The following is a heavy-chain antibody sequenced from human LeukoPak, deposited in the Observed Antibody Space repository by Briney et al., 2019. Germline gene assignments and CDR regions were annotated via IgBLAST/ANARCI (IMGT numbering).Heavy chain of an antibody. CDR2: KSSDGNNK. CDR1: GFIFSRYG. V-gene: IGHV3-30*18. Sequence: PGSSLTLSCTASGFIFSRYGMHWVRQATGKGVEGGVGKSSDGNNKYYADSVKGRFTISRDNSKNSLYLQMNSLRAEDTAVYYCAKEISVRGLAWFDPWGQGTLVTVSS. CDR3: AKEISVRGLAWFDP. J-gene: IGHJ5*02. D-gene: IGHD3-10*01.